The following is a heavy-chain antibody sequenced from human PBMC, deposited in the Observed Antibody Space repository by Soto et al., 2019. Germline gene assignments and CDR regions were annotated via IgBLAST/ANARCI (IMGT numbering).Heavy chain of an antibody. CDR1: GFTFINAW. D-gene: IGHD3-3*01. CDR2: IKSKTDGGTT. CDR3: TTEKIITIFGVVTGNGMDV. Sequence: WGSLRLSCAASGFTFINAWIIFFRHSPFKWLEWVVRIKSKTDGGTTDYAAPVKGRFTISRDDSKNTLYLQMNSLKTEDTAVYYCTTEKIITIFGVVTGNGMDVWGQGTTVTVSS. J-gene: IGHJ6*02. V-gene: IGHV3-15*01.